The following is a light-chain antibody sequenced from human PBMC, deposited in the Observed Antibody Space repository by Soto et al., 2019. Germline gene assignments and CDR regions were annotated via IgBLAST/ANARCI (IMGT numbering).Light chain of an antibody. CDR3: QHYSTWLWT. CDR1: QSVSSK. CDR2: GAS. Sequence: EIVMTQSPATLSVSPGERANLSCRASQSVSSKLAWYQQKPGQGPRLLIYGASTRATGIPARFSGSGSGTEFTLTISSLQSEDFAVYYCQHYSTWLWTFGQGTNVEIK. V-gene: IGKV3-15*01. J-gene: IGKJ1*01.